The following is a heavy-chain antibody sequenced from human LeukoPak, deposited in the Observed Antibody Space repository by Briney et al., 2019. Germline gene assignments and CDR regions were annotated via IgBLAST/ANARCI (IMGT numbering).Heavy chain of an antibody. CDR1: GGSINRFY. J-gene: IGHJ4*02. V-gene: IGHV4-59*01. Sequence: SATLSLTCIVSGGSINRFYWSWIRQPPGKGLEWIGNIYYSGSANYNPSLKSRVTISVDTSKNQFSLKLTSVTAADTAVYYCARAGIWSGYYTFDYWGQGTLVTVSS. CDR2: IYYSGSA. CDR3: ARAGIWSGYYTFDY. D-gene: IGHD3-3*01.